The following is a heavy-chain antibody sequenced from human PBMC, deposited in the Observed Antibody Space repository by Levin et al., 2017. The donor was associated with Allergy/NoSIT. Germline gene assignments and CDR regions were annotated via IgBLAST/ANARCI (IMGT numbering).Heavy chain of an antibody. D-gene: IGHD6-13*01. Sequence: GGSLRLSCAASGFTFRDYYMSWIRQAPGKGLELVSYISGTSSAIIYADSVKGRFTISRDNAQNSLYLQMNSLRAEDTAVDFCARVPLAAAAHYWGQGTLVTVSS. CDR3: ARVPLAAAAHY. CDR2: ISGTSSAI. V-gene: IGHV3-11*05. CDR1: GFTFRDYY. J-gene: IGHJ4*02.